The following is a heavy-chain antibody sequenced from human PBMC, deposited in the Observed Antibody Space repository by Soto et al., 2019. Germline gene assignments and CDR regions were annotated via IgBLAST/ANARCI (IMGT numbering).Heavy chain of an antibody. CDR3: ARDGGAY. J-gene: IGHJ4*02. CDR1: GFTFSSYA. Sequence: QVQLVESGGGVVQPGRSLRLSCAASGFTFSSYAMHWVRRAPGKGLEWMAVMSYDGSNKYYADSVKGRFTISRDNSKNTLYLQMSSLRADDTALYYCARDGGAYWGQGTLVIVSS. V-gene: IGHV3-30-3*01. CDR2: MSYDGSNK. D-gene: IGHD3-16*01.